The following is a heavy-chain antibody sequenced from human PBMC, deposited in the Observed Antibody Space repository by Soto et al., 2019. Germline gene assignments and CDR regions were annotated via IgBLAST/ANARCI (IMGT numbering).Heavy chain of an antibody. CDR1: GYTFTHFD. D-gene: IGHD2-15*01. CDR2: MNPDSGNS. Sequence: QVHLVQSGAEVRKPGASVRVSCKTSGYTFTHFDIHWVRQATGQGLEWVGWMNPDSGNSGFTQRFQGRVSMTRNAAMSTAYMEIHSLTSADTAIYYCARAYHLVPKFWGQGTLVIGSS. J-gene: IGHJ4*02. V-gene: IGHV1-8*01. CDR3: ARAYHLVPKF.